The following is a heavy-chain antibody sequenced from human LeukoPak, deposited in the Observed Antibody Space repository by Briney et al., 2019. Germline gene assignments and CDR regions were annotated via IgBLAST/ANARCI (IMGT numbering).Heavy chain of an antibody. J-gene: IGHJ4*02. D-gene: IGHD2-2*02. CDR2: INTNTGNP. V-gene: IGHV7-4-1*02. CDR1: GYTFTSYA. CDR3: AREVSNGYCSSTSCYTPDY. Sequence: ASVNVSCKASGYTFTSYAMNWVRQAPGQGLEWMGWINTNTGNPTYAQGFTGRFVFSLDTSVSTAYLQISSLKAEDTAVYYCAREVSNGYCSSTSCYTPDYWGQGTLVTVSS.